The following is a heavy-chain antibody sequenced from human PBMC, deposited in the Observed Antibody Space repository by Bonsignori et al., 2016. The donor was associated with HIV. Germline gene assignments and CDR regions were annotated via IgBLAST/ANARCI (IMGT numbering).Heavy chain of an antibody. CDR1: GDSMGGRY. J-gene: IGHJ6*03. Sequence: SETLSLTCAVYGDSMGGRYWSWIRQPPGKGLEWIGEINQSGSSNYNPSLNSRVTISLDTSKKQFSLRLSSVIAADTAMYYCARGVGRVRGVIFAGDYHYYLDVWGKGTTVTVSS. V-gene: IGHV4-34*01. CDR2: INQSGSS. D-gene: IGHD3-10*01. CDR3: ARGVGRVRGVIFAGDYHYYLDV.